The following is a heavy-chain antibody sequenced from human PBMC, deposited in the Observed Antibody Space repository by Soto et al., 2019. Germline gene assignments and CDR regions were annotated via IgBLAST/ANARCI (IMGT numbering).Heavy chain of an antibody. J-gene: IGHJ4*02. V-gene: IGHV4-59*01. Sequence: PSETLSLTCTVSGGSISSYYWSWIRQPPGKGLEWIGYIYYSGSTNYNPSLKSRVTISVDTSKNQFSLKLSSVTAADTAVYYCARLYDSSVGYFDYWGQGTLVTVSS. CDR1: GGSISSYY. D-gene: IGHD3-22*01. CDR3: ARLYDSSVGYFDY. CDR2: IYYSGST.